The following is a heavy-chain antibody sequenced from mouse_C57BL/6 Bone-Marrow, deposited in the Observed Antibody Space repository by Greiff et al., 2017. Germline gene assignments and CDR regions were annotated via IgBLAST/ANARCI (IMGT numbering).Heavy chain of an antibody. Sequence: VQLKESGPELVKPGASVKISCKASGYSFTDYNMNWVKQSNGQSLEWIGVINPNYGTTSYNQKFKGKATLTVDKSSSTAYMQLNSLTSEDSAVYYCARASLLRYYFDYWGQGTTLTVSS. CDR1: GYSFTDYN. J-gene: IGHJ2*01. CDR3: ARASLLRYYFDY. CDR2: INPNYGTT. D-gene: IGHD1-2*01. V-gene: IGHV1-39*01.